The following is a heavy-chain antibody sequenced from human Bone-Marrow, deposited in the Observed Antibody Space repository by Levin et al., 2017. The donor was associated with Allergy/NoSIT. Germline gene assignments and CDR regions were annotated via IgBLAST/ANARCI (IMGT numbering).Heavy chain of an antibody. Sequence: SVKVSCKASGGTFSSYPISWVRQAPGQGLEWMGRIIPILGIANYAQKFQGRVTITADKSTSTAYMELSSLRSEDTAVYYCARDRHSYGWRADYYYGMDVWGQGTTVTVSS. CDR1: GGTFSSYP. CDR2: IIPILGIA. J-gene: IGHJ6*02. V-gene: IGHV1-69*04. CDR3: ARDRHSYGWRADYYYGMDV. D-gene: IGHD5-18*01.